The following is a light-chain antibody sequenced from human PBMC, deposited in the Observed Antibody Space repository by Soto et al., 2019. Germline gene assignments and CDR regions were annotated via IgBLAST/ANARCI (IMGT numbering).Light chain of an antibody. CDR1: QSLLNSKGDNY. V-gene: IGKV2-28*01. CDR2: LAS. CDR3: MQGLQLPLT. J-gene: IGKJ1*01. Sequence: DIVLTQSPLSLPVTPGEPASISCKSSQSLLNSKGDNYFEWDLEKPRQSTQLLVYLASQRARVVPDRFSGDASGTHFKHNISRVEAEDVGVCYCMQGLQLPLTFGQGTKVDMK.